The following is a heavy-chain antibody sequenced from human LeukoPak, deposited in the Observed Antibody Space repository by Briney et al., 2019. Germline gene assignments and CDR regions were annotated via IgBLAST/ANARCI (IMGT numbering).Heavy chain of an antibody. Sequence: GGSLRLSCAASGFTFSDHYMDWVRQAPGKGLEWDGRTRNKANSYTTEYAASVKGRFTISRDDSRNSLYLQMNSLKTEDTAVYYCAREREYYYDSSGYYYDAFDIWGQGTMVTVSS. CDR1: GFTFSDHY. J-gene: IGHJ3*02. D-gene: IGHD3-22*01. V-gene: IGHV3-72*01. CDR3: AREREYYYDSSGYYYDAFDI. CDR2: TRNKANSYTT.